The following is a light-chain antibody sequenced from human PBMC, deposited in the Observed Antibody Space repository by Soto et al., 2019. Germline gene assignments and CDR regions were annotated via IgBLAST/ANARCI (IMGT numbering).Light chain of an antibody. V-gene: IGLV1-44*01. J-gene: IGLJ2*01. Sequence: QAVVTQPPSASGTPGQRVTISCSGSSSNIGSYTVNWYQQLPGTAPKLLIYSNSQRPSGVPDRFSGSKSGTSASLAISGLQSEDEADYYCAAWDDSLNGPVFGGGTKLTVL. CDR2: SNS. CDR3: AAWDDSLNGPV. CDR1: SSNIGSYT.